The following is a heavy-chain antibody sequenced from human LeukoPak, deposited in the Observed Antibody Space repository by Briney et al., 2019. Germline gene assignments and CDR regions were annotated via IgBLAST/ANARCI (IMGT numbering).Heavy chain of an antibody. CDR1: GGSFSGYY. D-gene: IGHD3-10*01. CDR2: ITQSGST. Sequence: TSSETLSLTCAVYGGSFSGYYWNWIRQPPGKGLEWIGEITQSGSTNYNPSPKRRVTISVDTSKSQFSLKLSSVTAADTAAYYCARGIDRGNNYFDPWGRGTLVTVSS. J-gene: IGHJ5*02. V-gene: IGHV4-34*01. CDR3: ARGIDRGNNYFDP.